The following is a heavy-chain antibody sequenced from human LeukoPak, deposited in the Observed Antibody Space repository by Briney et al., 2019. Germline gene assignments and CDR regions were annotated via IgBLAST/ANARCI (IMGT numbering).Heavy chain of an antibody. CDR2: INPSGGST. Sequence: ASVTVSCKASGYTFTSYYMHWVRQAPGQGLEWMGIINPSGGSTSYAQKFQGRVTMTRDTSTSTVYMELSSLRSEDTAVYYCANVPLHRAFDIWGQGTMVTVSS. CDR3: ANVPLHRAFDI. V-gene: IGHV1-46*01. J-gene: IGHJ3*02. D-gene: IGHD1-14*01. CDR1: GYTFTSYY.